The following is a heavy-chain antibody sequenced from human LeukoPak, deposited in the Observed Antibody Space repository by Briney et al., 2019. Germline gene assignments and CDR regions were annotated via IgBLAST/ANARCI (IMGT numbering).Heavy chain of an antibody. CDR2: ISGSGGST. CDR3: ARADLRFLEWLMDL. CDR1: GFTFSSYA. D-gene: IGHD3-3*01. V-gene: IGHV3-23*01. J-gene: IGHJ4*02. Sequence: GGSLRLSCAASGFTFSSYAMSWVRQAPGKGLEWVSAISGSGGSTYYADSVKGRFTISRDNSKNTLYLQMNSLRAEDTAVYYCARADLRFLEWLMDLWGQGTLVTVSS.